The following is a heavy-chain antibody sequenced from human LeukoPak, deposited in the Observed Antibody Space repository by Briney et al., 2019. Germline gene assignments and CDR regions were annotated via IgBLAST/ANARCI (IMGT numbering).Heavy chain of an antibody. CDR3: ARDKGILTGYPDY. CDR2: IKEDGSEK. Sequence: GGSLRLSCAASGFTFSSYWMSWVRQAPGKGLEWVANIKEDGSEKNYVDSVKGRFTISRDNAKNSLYLQMNSLRAEETAVYYCARDKGILTGYPDYWGHGTLVTVSS. V-gene: IGHV3-7*01. CDR1: GFTFSSYW. J-gene: IGHJ4*01. D-gene: IGHD3-9*01.